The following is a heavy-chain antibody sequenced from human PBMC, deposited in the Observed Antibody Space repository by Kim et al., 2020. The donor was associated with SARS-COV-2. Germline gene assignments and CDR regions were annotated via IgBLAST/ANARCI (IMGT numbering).Heavy chain of an antibody. V-gene: IGHV7-4-1*02. CDR2: INTWTGNP. J-gene: IGHJ4*02. CDR1: GYTFTKNG. CDR3: VREPQEFDY. Sequence: ASVKVSCKASGYTFTKNGMNWVRQAPGQGLEWMGWINTWTGNPTFAQGFTGRFVFSLETSVSTAYLQISSLKPDDTAMYYCVREPQEFDYWGQGTLVT.